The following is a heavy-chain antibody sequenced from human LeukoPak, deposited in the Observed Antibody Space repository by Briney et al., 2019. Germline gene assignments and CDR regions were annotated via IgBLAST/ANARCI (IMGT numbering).Heavy chain of an antibody. Sequence: GGSLRLSCAASGFTFSHYWMTWVRQAPGKGLEWVAQINQDGSEEYYMDSVKARFTISRDNAKNSVFLQMNSLRAEDTAVYYCVRDGGVSGYDLLDYWGQGPLVTVSS. J-gene: IGHJ4*02. CDR3: VRDGGVSGYDLLDY. CDR1: GFTFSHYW. CDR2: INQDGSEE. D-gene: IGHD5-12*01. V-gene: IGHV3-7*01.